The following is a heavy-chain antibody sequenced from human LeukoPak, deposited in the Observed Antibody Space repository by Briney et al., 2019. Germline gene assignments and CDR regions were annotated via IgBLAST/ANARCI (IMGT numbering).Heavy chain of an antibody. CDR3: ARKYCSTTSCSYGFDV. CDR1: GESFSGYY. J-gene: IGHJ3*01. CDR2: ISHRGST. D-gene: IGHD2-2*01. Sequence: SETLSLTCAVYGESFSGYYWSWIRQPPGKGLEWIGEISHRGSTNYNPSLGSRVTISVDASKNQFSLKLSSVTAADTAVYFCARKYCSTTSCSYGFDVWGQGTMVTVSS. V-gene: IGHV4-34*01.